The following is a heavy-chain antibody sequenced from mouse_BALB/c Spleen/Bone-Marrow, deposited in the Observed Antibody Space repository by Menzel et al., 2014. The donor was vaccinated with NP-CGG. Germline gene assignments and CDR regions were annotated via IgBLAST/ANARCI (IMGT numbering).Heavy chain of an antibody. D-gene: IGHD2-14*01. V-gene: IGHV5-9-4*01. CDR3: ARDKGTCGLYFYV. CDR1: GLTFSSYA. Sequence: VVESGGGFVKPGGSLKLSCAASGLTFSSYAMSWVRQSPEKRLVWVAVISRVGSYTYYSDTVTARFTISRDNVKSTLYIEISRLRSEDTAMYHCARDKGTCGLYFYVWGAGITVTVSS. J-gene: IGHJ1*01. CDR2: ISRVGSYT.